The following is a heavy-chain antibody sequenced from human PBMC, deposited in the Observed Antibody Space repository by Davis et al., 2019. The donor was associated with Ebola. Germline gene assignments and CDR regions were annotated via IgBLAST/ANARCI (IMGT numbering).Heavy chain of an antibody. CDR3: ARDQGYYYDSSGYYLVSYFDY. CDR2: INSDGSST. D-gene: IGHD3-22*01. Sequence: PGGSLRLSCAASGFTFSSYWMHWVRQAPGKGLVWVSRINSDGSSTSYADSVKGRFTISRDNAKNTLYLQMNSLRAEDTAVYYCARDQGYYYDSSGYYLVSYFDYWGQGTLVTVSS. V-gene: IGHV3-74*01. CDR1: GFTFSSYW. J-gene: IGHJ4*02.